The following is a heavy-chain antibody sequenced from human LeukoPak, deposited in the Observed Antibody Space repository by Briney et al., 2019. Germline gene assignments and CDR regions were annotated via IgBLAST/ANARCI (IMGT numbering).Heavy chain of an antibody. Sequence: SETLSLTCTVSDGSVSNYYWSWIRQPPGKGLEWTGYIYYSGSTNYNPSLKSRVTISVDTSKNQFSLKLSSVTAADTAVYYCARGLRQWLAFDAFDIWGQGTVVTVSS. D-gene: IGHD6-19*01. V-gene: IGHV4-59*02. CDR2: IYYSGST. J-gene: IGHJ3*02. CDR3: ARGLRQWLAFDAFDI. CDR1: DGSVSNYY.